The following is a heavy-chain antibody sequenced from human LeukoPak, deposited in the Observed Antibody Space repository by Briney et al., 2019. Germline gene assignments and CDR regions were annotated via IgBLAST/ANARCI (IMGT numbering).Heavy chain of an antibody. CDR1: GYSFTSYW. J-gene: IGHJ6*02. CDR3: ARQGRLDPQYYYCGMDV. Sequence: GESLKISCKGSGYSFTSYWIGWVRQMPGKGLEWMGIIYPGDSDTRYSPSFQGQVTISADKSISTAYLQWSSLKASDTAMYYCARQGRLDPQYYYCGMDVWGQGTTVTVSS. V-gene: IGHV5-51*01. CDR2: IYPGDSDT. D-gene: IGHD5-12*01.